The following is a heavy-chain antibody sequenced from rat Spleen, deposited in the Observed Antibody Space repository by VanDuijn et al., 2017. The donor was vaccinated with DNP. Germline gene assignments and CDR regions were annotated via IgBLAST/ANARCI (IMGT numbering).Heavy chain of an antibody. CDR1: GFTFSDYA. V-gene: IGHV5S13*01. CDR3: ARDDFYGYR. J-gene: IGHJ2*01. CDR2: INTSGGTT. D-gene: IGHD1-7*01. Sequence: EVQLVESGGGLVQPGRSLKLSCAASGFTFSDYAMAWVRQSPKKGLEWVATINTSGGTTYYADSVKGRFTISRDNAQNTLYLQMNSLGSEDTATYYCARDDFYGYRWGQGVMVTVSS.